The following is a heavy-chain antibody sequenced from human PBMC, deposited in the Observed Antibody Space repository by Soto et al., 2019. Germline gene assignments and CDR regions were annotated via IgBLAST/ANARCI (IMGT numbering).Heavy chain of an antibody. D-gene: IGHD2-15*01. CDR3: ARGNLGGFDL. J-gene: IGHJ6*02. V-gene: IGHV4-59*12. Sequence: SETLSLTCTVSGGSIDTYYWTWVRQSPGRGLEWIAYIYSSGDTYYNPSLGSRVTISMDTSKNLFSLRLTSVTAADTAVYYCARGNLGGFDLWGQGTTVTVSS. CDR2: IYSSGDT. CDR1: GGSIDTYY.